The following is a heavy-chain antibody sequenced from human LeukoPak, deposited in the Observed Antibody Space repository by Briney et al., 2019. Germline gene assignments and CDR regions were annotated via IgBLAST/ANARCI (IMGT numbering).Heavy chain of an antibody. J-gene: IGHJ4*02. CDR2: INPNSGGT. D-gene: IGHD4-17*01. V-gene: IGHV1-2*06. CDR3: ASEANYGDYTHFDY. Sequence: ASVKVSCKASGYTFTGYYMHWVRQAPGQGLEWMGRINPNSGGTNYAQKFQGRVTMTRDTFISTAYMELSRLRSDDTAVYYCASEANYGDYTHFDYWGQGTLVTVSS. CDR1: GYTFTGYY.